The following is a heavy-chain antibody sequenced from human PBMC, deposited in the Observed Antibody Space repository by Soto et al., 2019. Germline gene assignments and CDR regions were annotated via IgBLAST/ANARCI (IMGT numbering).Heavy chain of an antibody. CDR2: VFSSGTT. CDR1: GDSISSGNKY. CDR3: ARVPSPFDYYYAMDV. J-gene: IGHJ6*02. D-gene: IGHD3-16*01. V-gene: IGHV4-30-4*01. Sequence: SETLSLTCTVSGDSISSGNKYWSWIRQPPGKGLEWIGYVFSSGTTYYSPSLKGRVSISLDASENQFSLKFASVTDADSAVYYCARVPSPFDYYYAMDVWGQGTTVTVSS.